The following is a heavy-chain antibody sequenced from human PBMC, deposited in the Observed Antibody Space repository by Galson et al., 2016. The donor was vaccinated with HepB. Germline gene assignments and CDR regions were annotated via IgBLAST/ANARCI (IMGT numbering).Heavy chain of an antibody. D-gene: IGHD6-13*01. V-gene: IGHV3-74*01. CDR3: SGDRNFAADT. Sequence: LRLSCAASKFIFRGFWMQWVRQAPGEGLKWVARLNGDGSTTVYADSVKGRVIITRDNVNSILFLQMTSLRAEDTAVYFCSGDRNFAADTWGQGTLVTVSS. CDR2: LNGDGSTT. J-gene: IGHJ5*02. CDR1: KFIFRGFW.